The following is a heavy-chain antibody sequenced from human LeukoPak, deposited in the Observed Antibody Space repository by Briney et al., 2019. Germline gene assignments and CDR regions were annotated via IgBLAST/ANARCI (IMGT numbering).Heavy chain of an antibody. CDR3: AREWGRIAVAGGPGY. J-gene: IGHJ4*02. V-gene: IGHV3-33*01. Sequence: GGSLRLSCAASGFTFSNYGMHWVRQAPGKGLEWVALIWYDGRTKFHADSVKGRFTVSRDNSKNTLYLQMDSLRDEDTAVYYCAREWGRIAVAGGPGYWGQGSRVTVSS. D-gene: IGHD6-19*01. CDR1: GFTFSNYG. CDR2: IWYDGRTK.